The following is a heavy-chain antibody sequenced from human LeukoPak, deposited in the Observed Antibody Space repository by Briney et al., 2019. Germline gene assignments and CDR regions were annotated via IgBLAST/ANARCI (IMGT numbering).Heavy chain of an antibody. CDR1: GFTFSSYS. Sequence: GGSLRLSCEVSGFTFSSYSMTWVRQAPGKGLEWVSSISSSSSYIYYADSVKGRFTISRDNAKNSLYLQMNSLRAEDTAVYYCARDLYYYDSSGYQTSLFGYWGQGTLVTVSS. CDR3: ARDLYYYDSSGYQTSLFGY. J-gene: IGHJ4*02. D-gene: IGHD3-22*01. CDR2: ISSSSSYI. V-gene: IGHV3-21*01.